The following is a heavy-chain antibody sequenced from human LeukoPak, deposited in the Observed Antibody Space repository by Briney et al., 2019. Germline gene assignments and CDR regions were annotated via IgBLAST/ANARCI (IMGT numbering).Heavy chain of an antibody. Sequence: ASEKVSCKASGYTFTSYGINWVRQAPGQGLEWMGWMNPNSGNTGYAQKFQGRVTMTRNTSISTAYMELSSLRSEDTAVYYCATNVAAAGFLDYWGQGTLVTVSS. D-gene: IGHD6-13*01. V-gene: IGHV1-8*01. CDR3: ATNVAAAGFLDY. J-gene: IGHJ4*02. CDR2: MNPNSGNT. CDR1: GYTFTSYG.